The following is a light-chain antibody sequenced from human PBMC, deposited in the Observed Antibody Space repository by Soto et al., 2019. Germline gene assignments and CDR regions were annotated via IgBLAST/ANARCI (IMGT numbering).Light chain of an antibody. CDR1: QSISSY. Sequence: DIQMTQSPSSLSASVGDSVTITCRASQSISSYLNCYQQKPGKAPKLLIYAASSLQSGVPSRFSGSGSGTDFTLTISSLQPEDFATYYCQQSYSTQYTFGQGTKVDIK. CDR3: QQSYSTQYT. V-gene: IGKV1-39*01. CDR2: AAS. J-gene: IGKJ2*01.